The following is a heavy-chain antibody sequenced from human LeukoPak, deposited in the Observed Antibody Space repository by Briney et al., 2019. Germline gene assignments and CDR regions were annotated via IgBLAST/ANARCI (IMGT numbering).Heavy chain of an antibody. CDR1: GFTFSSYW. CDR2: INQDGGQK. Sequence: PGGSLRLSCAASGFTFSSYWMRWVRQAPGKGLEWVANINQDGGQKNYMDSVKGRFTVSRDNAGNSLFLQMNSLRVEDTAVYYCARLRMHGYYYGSGSYAYFDYWGQGTLVTVSS. V-gene: IGHV3-7*01. J-gene: IGHJ4*02. CDR3: ARLRMHGYYYGSGSYAYFDY. D-gene: IGHD3-10*01.